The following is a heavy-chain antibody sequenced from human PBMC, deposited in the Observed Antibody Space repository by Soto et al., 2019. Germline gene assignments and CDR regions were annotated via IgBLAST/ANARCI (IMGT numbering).Heavy chain of an antibody. J-gene: IGHJ3*02. CDR3: ARGGEVGLAAGAAFDM. D-gene: IGHD3-16*01. CDR1: GYTVTTHY. CDR2: INPGSGAA. V-gene: IGHV1-46*01. Sequence: QVQLVQSGAEVKKPGASVKISCTASGYTVTTHYMHWVRQAPGRGLEWMGAINPGSGAAKYTQTFQARVTMTRDPSTNTLCMEMRALTSAETAVFYCARGGEVGLAAGAAFDMWGQGTMVNVSS.